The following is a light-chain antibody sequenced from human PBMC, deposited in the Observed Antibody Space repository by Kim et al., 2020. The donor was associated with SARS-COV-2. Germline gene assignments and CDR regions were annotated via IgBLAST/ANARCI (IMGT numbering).Light chain of an antibody. CDR1: QSTY. CDR2: DAS. J-gene: IGKJ1*01. V-gene: IGKV3-11*01. CDR3: QQRSNWLWM. Sequence: EIVLTQSPATLSLSPGERATLSCRASQSTYLAWYQQKPGQAPRLLIYDASDRATGIPARFSGSGSGTDFTLTISSLEPEDFAVYYCQQRSNWLWMFGQGTKVDIK.